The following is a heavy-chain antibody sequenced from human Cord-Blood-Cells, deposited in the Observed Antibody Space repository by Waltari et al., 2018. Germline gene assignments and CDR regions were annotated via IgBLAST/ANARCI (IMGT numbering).Heavy chain of an antibody. CDR1: GFTFRSSA. CDR3: ARGAARDAFDI. V-gene: IGHV3-30-3*01. D-gene: IGHD6-6*01. J-gene: IGHJ3*02. Sequence: QVQLVESGGGVVQPGRSLRLSCAASGFTFRSSAMHWVRQAPGKGLEWVAVISYDGSNKYYADSVKGRFTISRDNSKNTLYLQMNSLRAEDTAVYYCARGAARDAFDIWGQGTMVTVSS. CDR2: ISYDGSNK.